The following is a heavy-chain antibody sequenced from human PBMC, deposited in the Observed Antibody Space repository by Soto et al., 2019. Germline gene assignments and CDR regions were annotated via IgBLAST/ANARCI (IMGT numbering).Heavy chain of an antibody. CDR1: GGSFSGYY. V-gene: IGHV4-34*01. D-gene: IGHD3-10*01. Sequence: PSETLSLTCAVYGGSFSGYYWSWIRQPPGKGLEWIGEINHSGSTNYNPSLKSRVTISVDTSKNQFSLKLSPVTAADTAVYYCARGIITMVRGVMGYYFYYYMDVWGKGTTVTVSS. CDR2: INHSGST. CDR3: ARGIITMVRGVMGYYFYYYMDV. J-gene: IGHJ6*03.